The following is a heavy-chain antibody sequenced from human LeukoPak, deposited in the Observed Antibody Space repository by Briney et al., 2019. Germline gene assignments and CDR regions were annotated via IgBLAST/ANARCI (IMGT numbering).Heavy chain of an antibody. CDR1: GFTFSSYS. CDR3: ARVMGGIYYYGMDV. V-gene: IGHV3-21*01. CDR2: ISSSSSYI. D-gene: IGHD5-24*01. J-gene: IGHJ6*02. Sequence: PGGSLRLSCAASGFTFSSYSMNWVRQAPGKGLEWVSSISSSSSYIYHADSVKGRFTISRDNAKNSLYLQMNSLRAEDTAVYYCARVMGGIYYYGMDVWGQGTTVTVSS.